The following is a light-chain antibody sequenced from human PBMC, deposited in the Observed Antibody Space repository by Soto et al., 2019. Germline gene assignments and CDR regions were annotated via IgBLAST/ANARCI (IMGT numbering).Light chain of an antibody. J-gene: IGKJ4*01. CDR3: EQYGTTPLP. CDR2: DAS. CDR1: QSVANNY. V-gene: IGKV3-20*01. Sequence: EIVLTQSPGTLSLSPGERATLSCRASQSVANNYLAWYQQKPGQAPRFLIYDASSRATGIPDRFSGSGSGTDFTLTISRLEPEDFAVYYCEQYGTTPLPFGGGHKVEIK.